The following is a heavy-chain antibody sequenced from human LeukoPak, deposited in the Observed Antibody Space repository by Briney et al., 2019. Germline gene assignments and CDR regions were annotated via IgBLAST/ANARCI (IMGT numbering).Heavy chain of an antibody. CDR1: GFTLSDYA. CDR3: AILYSSSWYVGY. V-gene: IGHV3-23*01. Sequence: PGGSLRLSCAASGFTLSDYAMYWVRQAPGKGLEWVSGISGSGGSTYYADSVKGRFTITRDNSKNTLYLQMNSLRAEDTAVYYCAILYSSSWYVGYWGQGTLVTVSS. J-gene: IGHJ4*02. D-gene: IGHD6-13*01. CDR2: ISGSGGST.